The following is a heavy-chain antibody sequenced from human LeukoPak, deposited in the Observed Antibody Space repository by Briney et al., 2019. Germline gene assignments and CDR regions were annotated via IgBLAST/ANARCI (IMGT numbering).Heavy chain of an antibody. J-gene: IGHJ6*02. V-gene: IGHV4-59*01. CDR2: IYYSGST. Sequence: PSETLSRNCTGSGGSISSYYWSWIRQPPGKGLEWIGYIYYSGSTNYNPSLKSRVTISVDTSKNQFSLKLSSVTAADTAVYYCAGWRAARYGMDVWGQGTTVTVSS. CDR1: GGSISSYY. CDR3: AGWRAARYGMDV. D-gene: IGHD2-15*01.